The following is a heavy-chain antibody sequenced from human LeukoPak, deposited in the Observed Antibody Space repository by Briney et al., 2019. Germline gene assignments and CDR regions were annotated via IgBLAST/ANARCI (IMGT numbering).Heavy chain of an antibody. D-gene: IGHD2-2*01. Sequence: SETLSLTCTVSGGSISSYYWSWIRQPPGKGLEWIGYIYYSGSTNYNPSLKSRVIISVDTSKNQFSLKLSSVTAADTAVYYCATTRSSTRCCHFDYWGQGTLVTVSS. CDR1: GGSISSYY. CDR2: IYYSGST. V-gene: IGHV4-59*08. CDR3: ATTRSSTRCCHFDY. J-gene: IGHJ4*02.